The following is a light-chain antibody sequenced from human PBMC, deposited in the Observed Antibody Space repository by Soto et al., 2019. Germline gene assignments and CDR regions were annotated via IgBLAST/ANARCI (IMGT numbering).Light chain of an antibody. J-gene: IGKJ4*01. V-gene: IGKV4-1*01. CDR3: QQYFSYPLT. CDR1: QTISYTSINKTY. CDR2: WAS. Sequence: DIVMTQSPDSLAVPLGERATISCKSSQTISYTSINKTYLAWYQQRPGQPPKLLIYWASIRGSGVPDRLSGSGFGTDFTLTISSLQTEDVAVYYCQQYFSYPLTFGGGTKVDIK.